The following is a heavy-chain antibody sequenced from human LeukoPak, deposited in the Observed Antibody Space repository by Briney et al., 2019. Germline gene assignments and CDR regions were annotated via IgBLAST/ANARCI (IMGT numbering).Heavy chain of an antibody. CDR2: IKSKTDGGTT. D-gene: IGHD1-7*01. Sequence: PGGSLRLSCAASGFTFSNAWMSWVRQAPGKGLEWVGRIKSKTDGGTTDYAAPVKGRFTISRDDSKNTLYLQMNSLKTEDTAVYYCASPNRGTRARPWAFDIWGQGTMVTVSS. CDR3: ASPNRGTRARPWAFDI. V-gene: IGHV3-15*01. J-gene: IGHJ3*02. CDR1: GFTFSNAW.